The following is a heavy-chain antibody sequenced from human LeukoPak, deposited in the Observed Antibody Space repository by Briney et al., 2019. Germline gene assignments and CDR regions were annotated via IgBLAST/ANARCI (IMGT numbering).Heavy chain of an antibody. CDR1: SEFFSGYY. J-gene: IGHJ4*02. Sequence: PWETLSLTCGVSSEFFSGYYWGWIRQPSGKGLEWIGDINDSGTTKYNPTLKSRVTISIDTSKKQFSLKVKSVTAADTAVYFCARLPLGAFGEVLNFDFWGQGTLVTVSS. D-gene: IGHD3-10*01. CDR3: ARLPLGAFGEVLNFDF. V-gene: IGHV4-34*01. CDR2: INDSGTT.